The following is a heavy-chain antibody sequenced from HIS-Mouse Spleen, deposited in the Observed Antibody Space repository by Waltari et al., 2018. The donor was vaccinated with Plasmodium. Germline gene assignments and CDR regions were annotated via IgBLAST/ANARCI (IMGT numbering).Heavy chain of an antibody. Sequence: EVPLVESGGGLVQPGGSLRLSVAASGFTFSSYWMSWVSTAQGKGLEWVAKRKKDGSEKYYVDSVKGRFTISRDNAKNSLYLQMNSLRAEDTAVYYCASSWYWYFDLWGRGTLVTVSS. CDR2: RKKDGSEK. D-gene: IGHD6-13*01. CDR3: ASSWYWYFDL. V-gene: IGHV3-7*01. CDR1: GFTFSSYW. J-gene: IGHJ2*01.